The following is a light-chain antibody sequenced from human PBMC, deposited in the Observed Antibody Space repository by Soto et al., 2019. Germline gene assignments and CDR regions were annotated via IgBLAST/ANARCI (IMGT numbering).Light chain of an antibody. V-gene: IGKV3-20*01. CDR3: QQYGSSPLT. CDR2: GAS. J-gene: IGKJ4*01. CDR1: QSVGNGY. Sequence: EIVLTQSTGSLCLSPGERGNLXCRASQSVGNGYRAWYQHEPRQAPKLLNYGASSRAKGTPHRFSGSGSATDFTRTISRLEPEDFAVYYGQQYGSSPLTFGGGTKVDIK.